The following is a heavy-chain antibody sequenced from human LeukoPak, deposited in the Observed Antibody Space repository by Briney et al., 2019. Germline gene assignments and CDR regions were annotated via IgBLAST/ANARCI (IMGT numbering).Heavy chain of an antibody. CDR2: IIPIFGTA. CDR3: ASQPSPERRPRNYYYYYMDV. D-gene: IGHD1-1*01. V-gene: IGHV1-69*13. J-gene: IGHJ6*03. CDR1: GGTFSSYA. Sequence: SVKVSCKASGGTFSSYAISWVRQAPGQGLEWMGGIIPIFGTANYAQKFQGRVTITADESTSTAYMELSSLRSEDTAVYYCASQPSPERRPRNYYYYYMDVWGKGTTVTISS.